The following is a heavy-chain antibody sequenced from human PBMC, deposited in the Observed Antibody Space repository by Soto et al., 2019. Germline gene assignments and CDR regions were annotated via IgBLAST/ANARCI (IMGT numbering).Heavy chain of an antibody. CDR1: GYTFTGYY. D-gene: IGHD1-26*01. CDR2: INPQTGGT. J-gene: IGHJ6*02. V-gene: IGHV1-2*02. CDR3: ARQRPTDGRWEFANYYGMDV. Sequence: AASVKVSCKASGYTFTGYYIHWVREAPGQGLEWMGWINPQTGGTSYAQKFQGRVTLSRDTSINTAYLKLSSVTAADTAVYYCARQRPTDGRWEFANYYGMDVWGQGTPVTVSS.